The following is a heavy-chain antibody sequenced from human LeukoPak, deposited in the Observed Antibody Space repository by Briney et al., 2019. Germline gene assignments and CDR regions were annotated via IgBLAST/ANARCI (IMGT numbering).Heavy chain of an antibody. J-gene: IGHJ4*02. V-gene: IGHV4-39*07. CDR1: DVSIKNSSFS. D-gene: IGHD3-9*01. CDR3: ARAPTRSSDTVTGYLFDS. Sequence: PSETLSLTCSISDVSIKNSSFSWGWIRQPPGKGLEWIGNIYFTGSSYYNPSLMRRVTISVDTSKNQCSLKLGSVTAADTAVYYCARAPTRSSDTVTGYLFDSWGQGTLVTVSS. CDR2: IYFTGSS.